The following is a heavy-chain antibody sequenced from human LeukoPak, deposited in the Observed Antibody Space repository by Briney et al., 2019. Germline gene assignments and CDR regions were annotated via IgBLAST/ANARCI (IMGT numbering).Heavy chain of an antibody. CDR1: EFTFSSYG. Sequence: GGSLRLSCTASEFTFSSYGMNWVRQAPGKGLEWVSAISGSGGNIYHADFVKGRFTISRDNSKNTLYLQMNSLRAEDTAVYYCARDGEYLAFDIWGQGTMVTVSS. J-gene: IGHJ3*02. CDR2: ISGSGGNI. CDR3: ARDGEYLAFDI. V-gene: IGHV3-23*01. D-gene: IGHD2-2*01.